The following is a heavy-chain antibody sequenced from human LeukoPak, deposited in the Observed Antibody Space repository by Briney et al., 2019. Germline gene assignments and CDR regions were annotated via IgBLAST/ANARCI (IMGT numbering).Heavy chain of an antibody. D-gene: IGHD3-22*01. V-gene: IGHV3-23*01. Sequence: ETLSLTCAVYGGSFSGYYWSWVRQAPGKGLEWVSAISGSGGSTYYADSVKGRFTISRDNSKNTLYLQMNSLRAEDTAVYYCAKDGTSGYYYVAGAFDIWGQGTMVTVSS. CDR2: ISGSGGST. CDR3: AKDGTSGYYYVAGAFDI. CDR1: GGSFSGYY. J-gene: IGHJ3*02.